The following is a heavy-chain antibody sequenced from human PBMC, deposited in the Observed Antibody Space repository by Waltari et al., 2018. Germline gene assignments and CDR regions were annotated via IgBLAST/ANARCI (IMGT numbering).Heavy chain of an antibody. J-gene: IGHJ4*02. CDR2: ISYDGSSQ. V-gene: IGHV3-33*01. Sequence: VQLVESGGGVVQPGRSLRLSCAAARFTSNTDGMHWVRQAPGKGLEWVGVISYDGSSQSDGHAVKGRFTISRDNSESTLYLQMTSLISEDTPVYYCAREAPFGVVSSFDYSSQAILATVSS. D-gene: IGHD3-3*01. CDR3: AREAPFGVVSSFDY. CDR1: RFTSNTDG.